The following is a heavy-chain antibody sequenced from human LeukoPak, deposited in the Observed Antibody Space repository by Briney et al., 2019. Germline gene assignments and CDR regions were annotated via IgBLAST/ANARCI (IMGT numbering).Heavy chain of an antibody. CDR2: MNPNSGNT. J-gene: IGHJ5*02. Sequence: GASVKVSCKASGYTFTSYDINWVRQATGQGLEWMGWMNPNSGNTGYAQKFQGRVTMTRNTSISTAYMELSSLRSEDTAVYYCARSAEWLTLYNWFDPWGQGTLVTDSS. V-gene: IGHV1-8*01. D-gene: IGHD3-3*01. CDR1: GYTFTSYD. CDR3: ARSAEWLTLYNWFDP.